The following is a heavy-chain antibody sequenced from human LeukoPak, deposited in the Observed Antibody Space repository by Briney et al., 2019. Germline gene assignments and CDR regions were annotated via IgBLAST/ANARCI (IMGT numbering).Heavy chain of an antibody. CDR2: INPSGGST. CDR1: VYTFTTYY. J-gene: IGHJ4*02. V-gene: IGHV1-46*01. Sequence: ASVTVSFKSSVYTFTTYYMHWVRQAPGQGLEWMGIINPSGGSTSYTRKFQGRVTMTRDTSTSIVYMELSSLRSEDTAVYYCARDTTRYFDYWGQGTLVTVSS. D-gene: IGHD1-1*01. CDR3: ARDTTRYFDY.